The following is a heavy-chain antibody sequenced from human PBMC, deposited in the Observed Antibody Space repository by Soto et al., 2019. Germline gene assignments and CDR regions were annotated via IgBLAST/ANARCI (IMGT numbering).Heavy chain of an antibody. CDR2: IFPGDSDT. D-gene: IGHD6-6*01. CDR3: ARLTQQLVYDAFDI. Sequence: PGESLKISCKASGFSLNTYWIAWVRQMPGKGLEWMGAIFPGDSDTKYSPSFQGQVTISADKSISTAYLQWSSLKASDTAMYYCARLTQQLVYDAFDIWGQGTMVTVSS. V-gene: IGHV5-51*01. J-gene: IGHJ3*02. CDR1: GFSLNTYW.